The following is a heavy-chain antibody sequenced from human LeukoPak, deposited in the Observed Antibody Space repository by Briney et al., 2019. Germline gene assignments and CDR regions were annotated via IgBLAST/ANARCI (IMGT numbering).Heavy chain of an antibody. D-gene: IGHD6-13*01. CDR3: AKYVSPGTFFDY. CDR2: LSDGGGTT. Sequence: GGSLRLSCAASGFTFSSFAMSWVRQAPGKGLEWVSTLSDGGGTTYYADSVKGRFTISRDNSKNTLYLQMNSLRAEDTAVYYCAKYVSPGTFFDYWGQGTLVTVSS. J-gene: IGHJ4*02. V-gene: IGHV3-23*01. CDR1: GFTFSSFA.